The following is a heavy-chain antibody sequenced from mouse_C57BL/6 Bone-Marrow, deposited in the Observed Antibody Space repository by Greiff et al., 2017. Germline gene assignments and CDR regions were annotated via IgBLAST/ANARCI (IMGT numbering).Heavy chain of an antibody. V-gene: IGHV1-80*01. CDR3: ARGAY. CDR2: IFPGDGDT. Sequence: VHLVESGAELVKPGASVKISCKASGYAFSGYWMNWVKQRPGKGLEWIGQIFPGDGDTNYNGKVKGKATLTADKASSTAYMQLSSLTSEDSAVYFCARGAYWGQGTLVTVSA. CDR1: GYAFSGYW. J-gene: IGHJ3*01.